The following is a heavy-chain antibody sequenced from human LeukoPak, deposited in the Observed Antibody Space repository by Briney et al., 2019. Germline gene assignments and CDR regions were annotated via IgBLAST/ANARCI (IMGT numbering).Heavy chain of an antibody. CDR3: AELGITIIGGV. CDR1: GFTFSNE. V-gene: IGHV3-48*03. J-gene: IGHJ6*04. D-gene: IGHD3-10*02. CDR2: ISSSGSTI. Sequence: PGGSLRLSCAASGFTFSNEMNWVRQAPGKGLGWVSYISSSGSTIYYAESVKGRFTISRDNAKNSLYLQMNSLRAEDTAVYYCAELGITIIGGVWGKGTTVTISS.